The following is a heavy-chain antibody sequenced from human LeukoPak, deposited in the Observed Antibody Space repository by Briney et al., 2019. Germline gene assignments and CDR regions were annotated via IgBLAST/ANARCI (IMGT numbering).Heavy chain of an antibody. CDR3: ARERDGSGTQRGLDY. Sequence: SETLSLTCIVSGGSISSGSYYWSWIRQPAGKGLEWIGRIYTSGSTNYNPSLKSRVTISVDTSKNQFSLKLSSVTAADTAVYYCARERDGSGTQRGLDYWGQGTLVTVSS. D-gene: IGHD3-10*01. J-gene: IGHJ4*02. CDR2: IYTSGST. CDR1: GGSISSGSYY. V-gene: IGHV4-61*02.